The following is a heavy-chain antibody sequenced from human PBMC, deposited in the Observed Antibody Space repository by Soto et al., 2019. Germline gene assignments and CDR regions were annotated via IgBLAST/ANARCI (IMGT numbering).Heavy chain of an antibody. Sequence: HVQLVQSGAEVKKPGSSVKVSCKASGGTFSSYAISWVQQAPGQGLEWMGGIIPIFGTANYAQKFQGRVTITADESTSTAYMELSSLRSEDTAVYYCARGNIVVVVAATLRYYGMDVLGQGTTVTVSS. CDR2: IIPIFGTA. CDR1: GGTFSSYA. V-gene: IGHV1-69*12. D-gene: IGHD2-15*01. J-gene: IGHJ6*02. CDR3: ARGNIVVVVAATLRYYGMDV.